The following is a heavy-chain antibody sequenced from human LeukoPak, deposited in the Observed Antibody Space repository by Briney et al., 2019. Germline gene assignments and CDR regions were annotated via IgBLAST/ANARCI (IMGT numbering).Heavy chain of an antibody. V-gene: IGHV3-21*01. J-gene: IGHJ3*02. Sequence: GGSLRLSCAASGFTFSSYSMNWVRQAPGKGLEWVSSISSSSSYIYYADSVKGRFTISRDNAKNSLYLQMNSLRAEDTAVYYCARPPFESGDDAFDNWGQGTMVTVSS. CDR1: GFTFSSYS. CDR2: ISSSSSYI. D-gene: IGHD3-9*01. CDR3: ARPPFESGDDAFDN.